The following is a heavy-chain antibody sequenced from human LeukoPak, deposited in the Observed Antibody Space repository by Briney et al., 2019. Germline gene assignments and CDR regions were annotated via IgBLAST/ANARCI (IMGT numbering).Heavy chain of an antibody. V-gene: IGHV4-38-2*01. Sequence: PSETLSLTCAVSGYSISSGYYWVWIRQPPGKGLEWIGTIYHTGSTYYNPSLKSRVTISVDTSKNQFSLKLSSVTAADTAVYYCARQDIVVVPALDAFDIWGQGTMVTVSS. J-gene: IGHJ3*02. D-gene: IGHD2-2*01. CDR1: GYSISSGYY. CDR2: IYHTGST. CDR3: ARQDIVVVPALDAFDI.